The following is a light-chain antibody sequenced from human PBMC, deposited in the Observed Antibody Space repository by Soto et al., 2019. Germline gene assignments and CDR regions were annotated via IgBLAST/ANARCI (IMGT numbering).Light chain of an antibody. Sequence: QSVLTRPPSASGSPGQSVTSSCTGTSSDVGGYNYVSWYQQHPGKAPKLMIYEVSKRPSGVPDRFSGSKSGNTASLTVSGLQAEDEADYYCSSYAGSNTDYVFGTGTKVTVL. CDR1: SSDVGGYNY. J-gene: IGLJ1*01. CDR2: EVS. V-gene: IGLV2-8*01. CDR3: SSYAGSNTDYV.